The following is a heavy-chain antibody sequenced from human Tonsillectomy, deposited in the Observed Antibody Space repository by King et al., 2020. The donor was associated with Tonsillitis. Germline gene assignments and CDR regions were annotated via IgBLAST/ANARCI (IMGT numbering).Heavy chain of an antibody. J-gene: IGHJ5*02. CDR1: GGIFSSYG. CDR3: ARDWITGTTDWFDP. CDR2: IISMFDTA. D-gene: IGHD1-7*01. V-gene: IGHV1-69*06. Sequence: VQLVESGAEVKKPGSSVKVSCKASGGIFSSYGISWVRQAPGQGLEWRVGIISMFDTANYAPKFQGRVTITADKSTSTAYMELSSLRSEDTAVYYCARDWITGTTDWFDPWGQGTLVTVSS.